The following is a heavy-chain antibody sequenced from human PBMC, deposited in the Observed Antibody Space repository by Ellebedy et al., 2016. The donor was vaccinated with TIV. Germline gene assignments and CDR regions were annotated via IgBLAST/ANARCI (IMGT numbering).Heavy chain of an antibody. D-gene: IGHD2-15*01. CDR3: ARDRARAPAGRDNYFDY. Sequence: ASVKVSCRASGYTFTSYYMHWVRQAPGQGLEWMGIINPSGGSTSYAQKFQGRVTMTRDTSTSTVYMELSSLRSEDTAVYYCARDRARAPAGRDNYFDYWGQGTLVTVSS. J-gene: IGHJ4*02. CDR1: GYTFTSYY. CDR2: INPSGGST. V-gene: IGHV1-46*01.